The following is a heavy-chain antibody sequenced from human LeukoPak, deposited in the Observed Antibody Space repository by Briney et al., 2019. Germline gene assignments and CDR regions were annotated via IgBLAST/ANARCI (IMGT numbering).Heavy chain of an antibody. CDR3: APGGDSSGYSRSYNWFDP. CDR1: GYTFTSYA. D-gene: IGHD3-22*01. Sequence: ASVKVSCKASGYTFTSYAMNWVRQAPGQGLEWMGWINPNSGGTNYAQKFQGRVTMTRDTSISTAYMELSRLRSDDTAVYYCAPGGDSSGYSRSYNWFDPWGQGTLVTVSS. CDR2: INPNSGGT. V-gene: IGHV1-2*02. J-gene: IGHJ5*02.